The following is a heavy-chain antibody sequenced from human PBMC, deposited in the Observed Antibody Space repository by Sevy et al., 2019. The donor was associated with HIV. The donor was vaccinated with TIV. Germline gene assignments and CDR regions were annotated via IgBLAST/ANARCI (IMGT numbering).Heavy chain of an antibody. CDR3: AREGDLRYFDF. J-gene: IGHJ2*01. V-gene: IGHV3-11*01. Sequence: GESLKISCAASGFTFKDYYMNWIRQAPGKGLEWVSYISDGGTTIYYADSVKGRFTISRDNAKNSMYLQMNSLRAEDTAVYYCAREGDLRYFDFWGRGTLFTVSS. CDR1: GFTFKDYY. CDR2: ISDGGTTI. D-gene: IGHD3-10*01.